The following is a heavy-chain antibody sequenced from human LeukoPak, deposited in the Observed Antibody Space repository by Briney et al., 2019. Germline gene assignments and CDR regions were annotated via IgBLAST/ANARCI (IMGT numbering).Heavy chain of an antibody. CDR1: GYTFTGYY. V-gene: IGHV1-2*02. D-gene: IGHD3-10*01. Sequence: ASVKVSCKASGYTFTGYYMHWVRQAPGQGLEWMGWINPNSGGTNYAQKLQGRVTMTRDTSISTAYMELSRLRSDDTAVYYCARAGELLWFGELFYYFDYWGQGTLVTVSS. J-gene: IGHJ4*02. CDR3: ARAGELLWFGELFYYFDY. CDR2: INPNSGGT.